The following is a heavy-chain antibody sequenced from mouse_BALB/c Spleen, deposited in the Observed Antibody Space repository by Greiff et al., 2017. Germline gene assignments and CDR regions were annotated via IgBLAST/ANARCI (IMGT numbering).Heavy chain of an antibody. CDR1: GFTFSSYT. V-gene: IGHV5-6-4*01. CDR3: TREGEITTVVDRWYFDV. J-gene: IGHJ1*01. D-gene: IGHD1-1*01. Sequence: EVKLVESGGGLVKPGGSLKLSCAASGFTFSSYTMSWVRQTPEKRLEWVATISSGGSYTYYPDSVKGRFTISRDNAKNTLYLQMSSLKSEDTAMYYCTREGEITTVVDRWYFDVWGAGTTVTVSS. CDR2: ISSGGSYT.